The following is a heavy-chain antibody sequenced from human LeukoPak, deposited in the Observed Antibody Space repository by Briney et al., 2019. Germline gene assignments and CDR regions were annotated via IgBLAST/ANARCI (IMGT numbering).Heavy chain of an antibody. D-gene: IGHD2-2*02. J-gene: IGHJ6*03. Sequence: PSETLSLTCTVSGGSISSYYWSWIRQSPEKGLEWIGHIFYSGSTNYNPSLKSRVTISVDTSKNQFSLKLSFVTAADTAVYYCARTGYCSSASCYTASRPYYYYYMDVWGKGTTVTVSS. CDR1: GGSISSYY. CDR2: IFYSGST. V-gene: IGHV4-59*01. CDR3: ARTGYCSSASCYTASRPYYYYYMDV.